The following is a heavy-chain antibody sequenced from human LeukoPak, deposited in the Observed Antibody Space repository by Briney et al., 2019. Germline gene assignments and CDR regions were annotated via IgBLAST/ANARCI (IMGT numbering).Heavy chain of an antibody. J-gene: IGHJ4*02. D-gene: IGHD6-19*01. CDR2: IRSCSSTI. CDR3: ARDIRPDGAGKGLFDY. V-gene: IGHV3-48*01. CDR1: GFTFSSYS. Sequence: VGSLRLSCAASGFTFSSYSMNWVRQAPGKGLEWVSYIRSCSSTIYYADSVKGRFTISRDNAKNSLYLQMNSLRAEDTAVYYCARDIRPDGAGKGLFDYWGQGTLVTVSS.